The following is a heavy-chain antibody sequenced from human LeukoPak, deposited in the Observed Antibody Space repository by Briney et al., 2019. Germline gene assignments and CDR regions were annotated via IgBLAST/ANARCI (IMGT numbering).Heavy chain of an antibody. CDR1: GFTFSSYA. J-gene: IGHJ4*02. D-gene: IGHD6-19*01. Sequence: GGSLRLSCAGSGFTFSSYAMSWVRQAPGKGLVWVSRINSDGSSTSYADSVKGRFTISRDNAKNTLYLQMNSLRAEDTAVYYCARDPDGARVAGTDYWGQGTLVTVSS. CDR2: INSDGSST. V-gene: IGHV3-74*01. CDR3: ARDPDGARVAGTDY.